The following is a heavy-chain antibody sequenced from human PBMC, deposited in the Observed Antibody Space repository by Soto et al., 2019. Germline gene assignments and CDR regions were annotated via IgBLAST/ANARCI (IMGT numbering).Heavy chain of an antibody. CDR2: IHSDGSST. J-gene: IGHJ3*01. D-gene: IGHD2-21*02. Sequence: SLRLSWAAAEFNFSYLCMHWFRQAPGQWLVWVSRIHSDGSSTTYADSVKGRFTISRDNAKNTLYLQMNSLRAEDTAVYYCARGDRGAFDLWGQGTMVTVS. CDR1: EFNFSYLC. CDR3: ARGDRGAFDL. V-gene: IGHV3-74*01.